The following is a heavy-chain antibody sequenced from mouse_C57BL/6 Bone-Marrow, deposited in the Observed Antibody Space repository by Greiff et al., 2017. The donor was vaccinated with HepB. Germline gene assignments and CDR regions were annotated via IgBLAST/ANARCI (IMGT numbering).Heavy chain of an antibody. V-gene: IGHV1-81*01. D-gene: IGHD4-1*01. CDR2: IYPRNGNT. J-gene: IGHJ3*01. CDR1: GYTFTSYG. CDR3: AGEELGRFAY. Sequence: QVQLQQSGAELARPGASVKLSCKASGYTFTSYGIRWVKQSTGQGLEWIGEIYPRNGNTYYNEKFKGKATLAADKSSSTAYMELRSLTSEDSAVYFCAGEELGRFAYWGQGTLVTVSA.